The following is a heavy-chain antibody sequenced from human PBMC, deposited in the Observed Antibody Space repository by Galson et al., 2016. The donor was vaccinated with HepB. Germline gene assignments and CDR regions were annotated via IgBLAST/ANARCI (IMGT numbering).Heavy chain of an antibody. J-gene: IGHJ6*03. CDR2: IYSGGST. V-gene: IGHV3-53*01. CDR3: ARGEFYYFYMDV. CDR1: EFAVSSHY. Sequence: SLRLFCAASEFAVSSHYMSWVRQAPGKGLEWVSVIYSGGSTSYADSVKGRFTTSRDNSKNTLYLQMNSLRAEDTAVYYCARGEFYYFYMDVWGKGTTVTVSS.